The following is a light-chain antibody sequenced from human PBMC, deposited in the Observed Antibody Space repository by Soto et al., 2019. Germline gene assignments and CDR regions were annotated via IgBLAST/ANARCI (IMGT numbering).Light chain of an antibody. V-gene: IGKV3-15*01. CDR1: QSISSN. J-gene: IGKJ2*01. CDR2: RTS. Sequence: EIVMTQSPATLSVSPGERATLSCRASQSISSNLAWYQQKPGQAPRLLMFRTSSRATGFPARFSGSGSGTEFNLTISSLQSEDFGVYYCQQYNNWPPKYTFGQGTKLEIK. CDR3: QQYNNWPPKYT.